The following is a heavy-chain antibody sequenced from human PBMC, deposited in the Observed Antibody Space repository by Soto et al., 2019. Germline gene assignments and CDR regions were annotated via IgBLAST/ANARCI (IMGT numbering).Heavy chain of an antibody. CDR2: IRSKAYGGTR. J-gene: IGHJ5*02. V-gene: IGHV3-49*04. Sequence: EVQLVASGGGLVQPGRSLRLSCTASGFIFGDYALSWVRQAPGKGLEWVGFIRSKAYGGTREYAASVKGRFIISRDESQSIAYLQMNSLKTEDTAVYYCSRYYYGSGYNWFDPWGQGTLVTVSS. CDR3: SRYYYGSGYNWFDP. D-gene: IGHD3-10*01. CDR1: GFIFGDYA.